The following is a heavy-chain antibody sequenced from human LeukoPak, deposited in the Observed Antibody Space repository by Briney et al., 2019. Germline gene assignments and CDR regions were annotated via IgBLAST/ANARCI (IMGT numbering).Heavy chain of an antibody. CDR3: ARDQTSYDSSGYYYKGEWFDP. Sequence: ASVKVSCKASGYTFTGYYMHWVRQAPGQGLEWMGWINPNCGGTNYAQKFQGRVTMTRDTSISTAYMELSRLRSDDTAVYYCARDQTSYDSSGYYYKGEWFDPWGQGTLVTVSS. J-gene: IGHJ5*02. CDR1: GYTFTGYY. D-gene: IGHD3-22*01. CDR2: INPNCGGT. V-gene: IGHV1-2*02.